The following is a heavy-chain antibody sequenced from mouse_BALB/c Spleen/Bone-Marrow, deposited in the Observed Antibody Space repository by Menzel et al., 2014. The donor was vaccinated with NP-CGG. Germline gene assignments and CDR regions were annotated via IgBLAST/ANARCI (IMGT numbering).Heavy chain of an antibody. Sequence: EVKLQESGPDLVKPGASVKISCKASGYSFTGYYMHWAKQSHGKSLEWIGRVNPNKGGTSYNQKFKGKAIITVDKSSSTAYMELRSLTSEDSAVYYCARVEGLYYGMDHWGQGTSVTVSS. CDR1: GYSFTGYY. V-gene: IGHV1-26*01. J-gene: IGHJ4*01. D-gene: IGHD6-2*01. CDR3: ARVEGLYYGMDH. CDR2: VNPNKGGT.